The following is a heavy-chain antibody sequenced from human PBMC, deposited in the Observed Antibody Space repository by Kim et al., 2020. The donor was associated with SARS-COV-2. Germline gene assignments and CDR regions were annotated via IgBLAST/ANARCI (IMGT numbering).Heavy chain of an antibody. Sequence: GGSLRLSCAASGFTLNNYWMHWVRQAPGKGLVWVSRINTDGSTTTYVDSVKVRFTISSDNAKNTQYLQMNRLRAEDTAVYYCARGADYPYSGQGTLVTVS. CDR1: GFTLNNYW. J-gene: IGHJ4*02. CDR2: INTDGSTT. CDR3: ARGADYPY. V-gene: IGHV3-74*01. D-gene: IGHD3-16*01.